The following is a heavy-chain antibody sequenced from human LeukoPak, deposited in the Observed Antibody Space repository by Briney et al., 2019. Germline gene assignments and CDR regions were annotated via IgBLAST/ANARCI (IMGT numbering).Heavy chain of an antibody. V-gene: IGHV3-30-3*01. CDR2: ISYDGSNK. CDR1: TFTFSSYA. D-gene: IGHD6-13*01. J-gene: IGHJ4*02. CDR3: ARDRIAAAGIFDY. Sequence: PGGSLRLSCAASTFTFSSYAMHWVRQAPGKGLEWVAVISYDGSNKYYADSVKGRFTISRDNSNNTLYLQMNSLRAEDTAVYYCARDRIAAAGIFDYWGQGTLVTVSS.